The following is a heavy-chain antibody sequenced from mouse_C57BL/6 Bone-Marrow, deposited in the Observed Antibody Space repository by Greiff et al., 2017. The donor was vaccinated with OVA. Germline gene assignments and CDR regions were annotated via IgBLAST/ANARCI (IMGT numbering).Heavy chain of an antibody. D-gene: IGHD2-5*01. CDR3: ARSGDYSNAFAY. V-gene: IGHV1-53*01. Sequence: QVHVKQPGTELVKPGASVKLSCKASGYTFTSYWMHWVKQRPGQGLEWIGNINPSNGGTNYNEKFKSKATLTVDKSSSTAYMQLSSLTSEDSAVYYGARSGDYSNAFAYWGQGTLVTVSA. CDR1: GYTFTSYW. CDR2: INPSNGGT. J-gene: IGHJ3*01.